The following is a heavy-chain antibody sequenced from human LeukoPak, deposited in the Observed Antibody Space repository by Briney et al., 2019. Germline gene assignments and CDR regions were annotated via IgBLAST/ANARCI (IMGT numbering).Heavy chain of an antibody. D-gene: IGHD5-18*01. CDR3: AREGLATVSAFDI. Sequence: ASVKVCCKASGYTFTGYYMHWVRQAPGQGLEWMGWINPNSGGTNYAQKFQGRVTMTRDTSISTAYMELSRLRSDDTAVYYCAREGLATVSAFDIWGQGTMVTVSS. J-gene: IGHJ3*02. CDR2: INPNSGGT. V-gene: IGHV1-2*02. CDR1: GYTFTGYY.